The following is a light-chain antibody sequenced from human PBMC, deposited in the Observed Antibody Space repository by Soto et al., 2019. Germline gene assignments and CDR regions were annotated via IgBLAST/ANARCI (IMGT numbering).Light chain of an antibody. CDR3: QQYNDWPPVT. CDR2: GAS. Sequence: EIVMTQSPATLSVSPGERATLSFSASQSVSGNLAWYQQKPGQAPRLLIYGASTRATGIPARFSGSGSGTEFTLNISSLQSEDFSVNYCQQYNDWPPVTFGGGTKVEIK. CDR1: QSVSGN. V-gene: IGKV3-15*01. J-gene: IGKJ4*01.